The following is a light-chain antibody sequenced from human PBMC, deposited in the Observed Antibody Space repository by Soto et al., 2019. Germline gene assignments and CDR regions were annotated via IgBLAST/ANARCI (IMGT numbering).Light chain of an antibody. CDR2: GAS. J-gene: IGKJ4*01. Sequence: ELLWTQSPGPMSLSPGSRATPSCSTSQNDSSSFLTWYQQKPGQAPRLLIYGASTRATGVPARFSGSRSGPEFTLTINSLQSEDFAIYYCQPYNNYPRTFGGGTKVDIK. V-gene: IGKV3-15*01. CDR3: QPYNNYPRT. CDR1: QNDSSS.